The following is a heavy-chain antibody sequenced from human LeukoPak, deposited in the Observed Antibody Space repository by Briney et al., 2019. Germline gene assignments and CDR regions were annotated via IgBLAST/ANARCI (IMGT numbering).Heavy chain of an antibody. CDR1: GYTFTGYY. D-gene: IGHD2-15*01. J-gene: IGHJ5*02. Sequence: GASVKVSCKASGYTFTGYYMHWVRQAPGQGLEWMGGIIPIFGTANYAQKFQGRVTITADESTSTAYMELSSLRSEDTAVYYCARGVLGYCSGGSCYAWFDPWGQGTLVTVSS. CDR3: ARGVLGYCSGGSCYAWFDP. V-gene: IGHV1-69*13. CDR2: IIPIFGTA.